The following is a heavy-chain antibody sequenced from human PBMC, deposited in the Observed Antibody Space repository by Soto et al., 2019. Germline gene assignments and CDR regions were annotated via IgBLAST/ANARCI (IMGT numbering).Heavy chain of an antibody. V-gene: IGHV3-23*05. Sequence: PGGSLRLSCAASGFTFSTYAMSWVRQAPGKGLEWVSAIDNSGSTIYYADSVKGRFTISRDNAKNSLYLQMNSLRAEDTAVYYCATYYGSGSYFPDHYYYGMDVWGQGTTVNVS. J-gene: IGHJ6*02. CDR3: ATYYGSGSYFPDHYYYGMDV. D-gene: IGHD3-10*01. CDR2: IDNSGSTI. CDR1: GFTFSTYA.